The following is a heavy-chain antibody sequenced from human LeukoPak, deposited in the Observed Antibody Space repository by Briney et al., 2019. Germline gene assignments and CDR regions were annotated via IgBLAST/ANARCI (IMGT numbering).Heavy chain of an antibody. Sequence: ASVKVSCKASGYTFTSYYMHWVRQAPGQGLEWMGIINPSGGSTSYAQKFQGRVTMTRDTSTSTAYMELRSLRSDDTAVYYCALCPEEWPYRDYYYYMDVWGKGTTVTVSS. CDR1: GYTFTSYY. D-gene: IGHD3-3*01. CDR3: ALCPEEWPYRDYYYYMDV. J-gene: IGHJ6*03. CDR2: INPSGGST. V-gene: IGHV1-46*01.